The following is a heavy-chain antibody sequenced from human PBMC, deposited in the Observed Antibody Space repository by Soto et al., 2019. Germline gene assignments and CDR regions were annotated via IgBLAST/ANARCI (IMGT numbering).Heavy chain of an antibody. J-gene: IGHJ6*02. Sequence: ASETLSPTCAVYGGSFSCYYWSWIRQPPGKGLELIGEINHSGSTNYNPSLKSRVTISVDTSKNQFSLKLSSVTAADTAVYYCARGRNCSGCSCAVMDVWGQGTTVTVSS. V-gene: IGHV4-34*01. CDR3: ARGRNCSGCSCAVMDV. CDR2: INHSGST. D-gene: IGHD2-15*01. CDR1: GGSFSCYY.